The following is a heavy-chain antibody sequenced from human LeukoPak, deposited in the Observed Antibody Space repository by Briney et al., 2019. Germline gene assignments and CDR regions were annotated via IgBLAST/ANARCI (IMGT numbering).Heavy chain of an antibody. CDR2: IYYSGST. CDR3: ARDMGRDGYISGALHV. J-gene: IGHJ3*01. D-gene: IGHD5-24*01. Sequence: SETLSLTCTVSGGSISSGDYFWSWIRQHPGKGLEWFGSIYYSGSTYYNPSLKSRLSISVDTSKNQFSLKLSSVTAADTAVYYCARDMGRDGYISGALHVWGQGTMVTVSS. V-gene: IGHV4-31*03. CDR1: GGSISSGDYF.